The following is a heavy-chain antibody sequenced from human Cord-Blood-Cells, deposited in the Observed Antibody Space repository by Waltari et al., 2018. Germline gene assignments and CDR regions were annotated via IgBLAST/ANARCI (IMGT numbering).Heavy chain of an antibody. D-gene: IGHD1-26*01. J-gene: IGHJ4*02. V-gene: IGHV3-15*01. CDR3: TTYFSSGSYYFDY. Sequence: EVQLVVRGGGLVKPGVSLRLSCAAPGLTVSNAWMSWVRQTPGKGLEWVGRIKSKTDGGTTDYAAPVKGRFTISREDAKNTLYLQMNSLKTEDTAVYYCTTYFSSGSYYFDYWGQGTLVTVSS. CDR2: IKSKTDGGTT. CDR1: GLTVSNAW.